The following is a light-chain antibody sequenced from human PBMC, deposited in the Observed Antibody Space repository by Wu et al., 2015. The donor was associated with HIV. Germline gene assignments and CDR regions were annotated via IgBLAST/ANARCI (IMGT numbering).Light chain of an antibody. V-gene: IGKV3-15*01. CDR3: QQYYDWPIT. CDR2: GAS. J-gene: IGKJ5*01. Sequence: EIVMTQSPATLSVSPGERATLSCRASQSVSSNLAWYQQKPGQAPRLLIYGASTRATGIPARFSGSGSRTEFTLTINSMQSEDFAVYYCQQYYDWPITFGQGTRLDIK. CDR1: QSVSSN.